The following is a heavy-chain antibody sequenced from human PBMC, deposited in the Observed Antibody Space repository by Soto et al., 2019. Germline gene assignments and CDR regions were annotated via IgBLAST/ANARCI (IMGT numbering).Heavy chain of an antibody. V-gene: IGHV3-7*01. CDR2: INQDGSEK. D-gene: IGHD3-3*01. CDR3: ARDFGVQELDY. Sequence: LRLSCAASGFTFSSFWITWVRQAPGKGLEWVANINQDGSEKHYVDSVKGRFTLSRDNAENSVYLQMNSLRADDTAVYYCARDFGVQELDYWGQGTLVTVSS. CDR1: GFTFSSFW. J-gene: IGHJ4*02.